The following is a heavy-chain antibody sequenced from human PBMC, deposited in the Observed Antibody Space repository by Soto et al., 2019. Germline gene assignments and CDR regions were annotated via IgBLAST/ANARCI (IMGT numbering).Heavy chain of an antibody. CDR2: INPNGGST. Sequence: VASVKVSCKASGYIFTNYYIHWVRQAPGQGLEWMGIINPNGGSTNSAQKFQGRITLTRDTSTSTVYMDLSSLRSEDTAVYYCARGLYSGDYWGQGTLVTVSS. D-gene: IGHD3-10*01. CDR3: ARGLYSGDY. V-gene: IGHV1-46*01. CDR1: GYIFTNYY. J-gene: IGHJ4*02.